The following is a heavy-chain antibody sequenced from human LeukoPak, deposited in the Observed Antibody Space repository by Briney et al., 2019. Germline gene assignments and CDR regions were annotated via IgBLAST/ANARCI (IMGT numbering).Heavy chain of an antibody. CDR2: IYYSGST. D-gene: IGHD6-19*01. J-gene: IGHJ4*02. CDR1: GGSISSSSYY. CDR3: ARDYSSLSGFDY. V-gene: IGHV4-39*02. Sequence: SETLSLTCTVSGGSISSSSYYWGWIRQPPGKGLEWIGSIYYSGSTCYNPSLKSRVTISVDTSKNQFSLKLSSVTAADTAVYYCARDYSSLSGFDYWGQGTLVTVSS.